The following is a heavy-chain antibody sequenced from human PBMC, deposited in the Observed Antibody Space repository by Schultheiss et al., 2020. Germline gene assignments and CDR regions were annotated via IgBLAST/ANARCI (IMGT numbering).Heavy chain of an antibody. CDR3: ARLVVVPAADHSRSYFDY. CDR1: GGSFSGYY. D-gene: IGHD2-2*01. Sequence: SETLSLTCAVYGGSFSGYYWSWIRQPPGKGLEWIGEINHSGSTNYNPSLKSRVTISVDTSKNQFSLKLSSVTAADTAVYYCARLVVVPAADHSRSYFDYCCQGTLVTVSS. J-gene: IGHJ4*02. CDR2: INHSGST. V-gene: IGHV4-34*01.